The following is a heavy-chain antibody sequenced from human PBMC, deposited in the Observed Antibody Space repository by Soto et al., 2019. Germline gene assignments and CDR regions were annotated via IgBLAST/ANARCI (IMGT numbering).Heavy chain of an antibody. V-gene: IGHV3-53*01. CDR3: ARLTLGP. Sequence: EVQLVESGGGLIQPGGSLRLSCAASGFTVSRNYMSWVRQAPGKGLEWVSVIHNDGGTYYADSVEGRFTISRDNSKNTLYIQMNSLRAEDTAVYYCARLTLGPWGQGSLVTVSS. CDR1: GFTVSRNY. D-gene: IGHD3-16*01. J-gene: IGHJ5*02. CDR2: IHNDGGT.